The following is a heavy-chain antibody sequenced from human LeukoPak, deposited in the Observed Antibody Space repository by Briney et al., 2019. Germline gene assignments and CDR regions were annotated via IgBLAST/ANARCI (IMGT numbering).Heavy chain of an antibody. CDR1: GYTFTSFY. Sequence: ASVKVSCKASGYTFTSFYMHWVRQAPGQGLEWMGIINPSGGARSYAQKFQGRVTMTRDTSTSTVYMELSSLRSEDTAVCYCARGGIAASGASDIWGQGTMVTVSS. V-gene: IGHV1-46*01. CDR3: ARGGIAASGASDI. D-gene: IGHD6-13*01. CDR2: INPSGGAR. J-gene: IGHJ3*02.